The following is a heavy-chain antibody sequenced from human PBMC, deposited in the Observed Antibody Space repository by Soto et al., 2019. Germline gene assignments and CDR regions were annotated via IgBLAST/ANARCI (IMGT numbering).Heavy chain of an antibody. J-gene: IGHJ3*02. V-gene: IGHV5-51*01. CDR2: MYPDDSDI. CDR3: ATAYVYDFENSNYYRDAFDI. Sequence: PGESLKISCKASVYSFSFYWIGWVRQMPGKGLEWMAIMYPDDSDIRYSPSFEAHVTISADKSTSTAFLQWSSLKASDTAMYYCATAYVYDFENSNYYRDAFDIWGQGTLVTVS. D-gene: IGHD3-22*01. CDR1: VYSFSFYW.